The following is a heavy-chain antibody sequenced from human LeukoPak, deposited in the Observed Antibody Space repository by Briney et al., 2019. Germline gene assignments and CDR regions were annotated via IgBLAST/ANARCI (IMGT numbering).Heavy chain of an antibody. CDR1: GGSISSYY. CDR2: IHYSGST. Sequence: SETLSLTCTVSGGSISSYYWSWIRQPPGKGLEWIGCIHYSGSTNYNPSLKSRLTISVDTSKNQFSLKLSSVTAADTAVYYCARVRDRSSYFYDLDYWGQGTLVTVSS. J-gene: IGHJ4*02. CDR3: ARVRDRSSYFYDLDY. D-gene: IGHD3-22*01. V-gene: IGHV4-59*01.